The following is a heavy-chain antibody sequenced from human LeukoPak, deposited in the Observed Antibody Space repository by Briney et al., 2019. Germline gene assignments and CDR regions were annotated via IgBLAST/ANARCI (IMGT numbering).Heavy chain of an antibody. CDR2: IYYSGST. D-gene: IGHD3-10*01. J-gene: IGHJ4*02. Sequence: SETLSLTCTVSGGSISSSSYYWGWIRQPPGKGLEWIGSIYYSGSTYYNPSLKSRVTISVDTSKNQFSLKLSSVTAADTAVYYCARDSINYYGSGSLDYWGQGTLVTVSS. CDR1: GGSISSSSYY. V-gene: IGHV4-39*07. CDR3: ARDSINYYGSGSLDY.